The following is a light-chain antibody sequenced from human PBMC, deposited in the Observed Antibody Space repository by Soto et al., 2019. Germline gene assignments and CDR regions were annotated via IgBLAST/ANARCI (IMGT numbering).Light chain of an antibody. V-gene: IGKV3-15*01. CDR1: QSINAH. Sequence: EVVMTQSPATLSVSPGERVTLSCRASQSINAHLAWYQQKPGQAPRLLIHGASTKATGIPARFSGSGFGTKFIVTISSLQSEYFAVYYCQQYNSWLWTFGQGTKVEIQ. CDR2: GAS. CDR3: QQYNSWLWT. J-gene: IGKJ1*01.